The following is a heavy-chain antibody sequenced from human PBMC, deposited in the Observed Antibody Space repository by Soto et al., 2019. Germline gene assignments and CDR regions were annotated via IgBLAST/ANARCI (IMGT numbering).Heavy chain of an antibody. J-gene: IGHJ4*02. CDR2: INGGHGNT. CDR1: GYSFTSYA. V-gene: IGHV1-3*01. D-gene: IGHD5-12*01. CDR3: ARGGYDYFMVVDY. Sequence: ASVKVSCKASGYSFTSYAVHWVRQAPGQRLEWMGWINGGHGNTKYSQKFQGRVTITRDTFASTAYMELSSLRPEDTAAYFCARGGYDYFMVVDYWGQGTLVTVSS.